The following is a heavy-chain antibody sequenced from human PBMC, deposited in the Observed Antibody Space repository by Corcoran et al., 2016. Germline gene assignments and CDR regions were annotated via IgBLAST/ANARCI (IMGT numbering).Heavy chain of an antibody. CDR3: AGVASYSRGWFDPYYYYGMDV. J-gene: IGHJ6*02. Sequence: QVQLQESGPGLVKPSETLSLTCTVSGGSVSSGCYYWSWIRQPPGKGLEWIGYIYYSGSTNYNPSLKSRVTISRDTSKNQFSLKLSSVTAADTAVYYGAGVASYSRGWFDPYYYYGMDVWGQGTSVTVSS. D-gene: IGHD6-19*01. V-gene: IGHV4-61*01. CDR2: IYYSGST. CDR1: GGSVSSGCYY.